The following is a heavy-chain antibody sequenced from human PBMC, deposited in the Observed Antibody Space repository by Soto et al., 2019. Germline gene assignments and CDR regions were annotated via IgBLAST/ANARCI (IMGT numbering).Heavy chain of an antibody. CDR3: AKGPPIYSYGYLNYFDY. Sequence: GGSLRLSCAASGFTFSSYAMSWVRQAPGKGLEWVSAISGSGGSTYYADSVKGRFTISRDNSKNTLYLQMNSLRAEDTAVYYCAKGPPIYSYGYLNYFDYWGQGTLVTVSS. CDR2: ISGSGGST. V-gene: IGHV3-23*01. D-gene: IGHD5-18*01. J-gene: IGHJ4*02. CDR1: GFTFSSYA.